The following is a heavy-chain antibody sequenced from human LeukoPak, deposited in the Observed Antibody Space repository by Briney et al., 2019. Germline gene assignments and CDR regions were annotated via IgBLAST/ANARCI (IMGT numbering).Heavy chain of an antibody. CDR1: GGSISSYY. J-gene: IGHJ4*02. D-gene: IGHD3-10*01. CDR2: IYYSGNT. Sequence: SGTLSLTCTVSGGSISSYYWSWIRQPPGKGLEWIGYIYYSGNTKYNPSLKSRVTISVDTSKNQFSLKLSSVTAADTAVYYCARSSYGSGRYGPQFDYWGQGTLVTVSS. CDR3: ARSSYGSGRYGPQFDY. V-gene: IGHV4-59*01.